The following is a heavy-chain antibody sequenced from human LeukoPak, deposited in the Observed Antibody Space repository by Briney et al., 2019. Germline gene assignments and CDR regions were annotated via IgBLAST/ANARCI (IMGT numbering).Heavy chain of an antibody. J-gene: IGHJ4*02. CDR2: IKEDGSEK. D-gene: IGHD6-6*01. V-gene: IGHV3-7*05. Sequence: GGSLRLSCVASGFTFSSYWMTWVRQAPGKGLEWVANIKEDGSEKSYVASVKGRFTISRDNAKSSLYLQMNSLRAEDTAVYYCARTGRRLDYWGQGTLVTVSS. CDR3: ARTGRRLDY. CDR1: GFTFSSYW.